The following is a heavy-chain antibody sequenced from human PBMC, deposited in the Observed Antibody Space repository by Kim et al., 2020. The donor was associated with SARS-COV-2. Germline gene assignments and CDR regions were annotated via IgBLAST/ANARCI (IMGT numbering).Heavy chain of an antibody. J-gene: IGHJ4*02. Sequence: SVKVSCRASRFPLASSTLQWVRQARGQRLEWIGWVVFRTGDAKYDQRFQDRVTISSDLSTSTVYLDLSGLRSDDTAVYYCATAANYDFWSGYYDYWGQG. CDR1: RFPLASST. CDR3: ATAANYDFWSGYYDY. CDR2: VVFRTGDA. D-gene: IGHD3-3*01. V-gene: IGHV1-58*01.